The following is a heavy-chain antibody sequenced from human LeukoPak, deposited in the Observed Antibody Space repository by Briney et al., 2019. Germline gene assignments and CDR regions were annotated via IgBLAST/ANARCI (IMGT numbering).Heavy chain of an antibody. V-gene: IGHV1-18*01. Sequence: ASVKVSCKASGYTFTNYGISWVRQAPGQGLEWMGWVSVYNGNTNYAQKFQDRVTMTMDTSTSTAYMELTSLRSDDTAVYYCARDRSNSDYWGQGTLVTVSS. CDR2: VSVYNGNT. CDR3: ARDRSNSDY. J-gene: IGHJ4*02. CDR1: GYTFTNYG. D-gene: IGHD4-11*01.